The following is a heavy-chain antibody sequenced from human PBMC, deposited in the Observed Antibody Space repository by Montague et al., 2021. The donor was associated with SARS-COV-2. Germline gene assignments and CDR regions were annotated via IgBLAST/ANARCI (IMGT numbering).Heavy chain of an antibody. CDR3: AKHGPYTFDY. J-gene: IGHJ4*02. Sequence: YVGPGEGRFTISRDNAKNSLYLQMNNLRAEDTAVYYCAKHGPYTFDYWGQGTLVTVSS. D-gene: IGHD2-2*02. V-gene: IGHV3-7*01.